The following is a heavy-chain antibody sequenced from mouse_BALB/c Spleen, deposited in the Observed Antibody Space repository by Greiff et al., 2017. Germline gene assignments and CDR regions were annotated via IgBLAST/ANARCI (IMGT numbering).Heavy chain of an antibody. CDR1: GFNIKDTY. J-gene: IGHJ3*01. V-gene: IGHV14-3*02. CDR2: IDPANGNT. CDR3: ARCYDDYDCFAY. Sequence: EVQLQQSGAELVKPGASVKLSCPASGFNIKDTYMHWVKQRPEQGLEWIGRIDPANGNTKYDPKFQGKATITADTSSNTAYLQLSSLTSEDTAVYYCARCYDDYDCFAYWGQGTLVTVSA. D-gene: IGHD2-4*01.